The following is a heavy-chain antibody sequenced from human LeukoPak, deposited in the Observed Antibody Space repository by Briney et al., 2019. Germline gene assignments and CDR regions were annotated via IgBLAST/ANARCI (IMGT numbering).Heavy chain of an antibody. J-gene: IGHJ4*02. CDR3: ARRTVVVPAAVRGFDY. CDR1: GGSISSGDYY. Sequence: SETLSLTCTVSGGSISSGDYYWSWIRQPPGKGLEWIGEINHSGSTYYNPSLKSRVTISVDTSKNQFSLKLSSVTAADTAVYYCARRTVVVPAAVRGFDYWDQGTLVTVSS. D-gene: IGHD2-2*01. V-gene: IGHV4-39*07. CDR2: INHSGST.